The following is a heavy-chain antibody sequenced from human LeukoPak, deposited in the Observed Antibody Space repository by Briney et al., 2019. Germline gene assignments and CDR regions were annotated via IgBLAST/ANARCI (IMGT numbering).Heavy chain of an antibody. Sequence: SETLSLTCAVYGGSFSGYYWSWIRQPPGKGLEWIGEINHSGSTNYNPSLKSRVTISVDTSKNQFSLKLSSVTAADTAVYYCARDPRGYGVDVCGQGTTVTVSS. CDR1: GGSFSGYY. J-gene: IGHJ6*02. D-gene: IGHD3-10*01. CDR3: ARDPRGYGVDV. V-gene: IGHV4-34*01. CDR2: INHSGST.